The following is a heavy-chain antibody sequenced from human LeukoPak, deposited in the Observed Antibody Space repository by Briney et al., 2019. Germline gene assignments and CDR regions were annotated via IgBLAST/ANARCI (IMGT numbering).Heavy chain of an antibody. CDR1: GYTFTSYD. V-gene: IGHV1-8*03. CDR3: ARFGSLGSADYMDV. Sequence: ASVNVSCKASGYTFTSYDINWVRQATGQGLEWLGWMNPNSGDTGYAQKFQGRVTITRNTSISTAYMELSSLRSEDTAVYYCARFGSLGSADYMDVWGKGTTVTVSS. J-gene: IGHJ6*03. CDR2: MNPNSGDT. D-gene: IGHD3-10*01.